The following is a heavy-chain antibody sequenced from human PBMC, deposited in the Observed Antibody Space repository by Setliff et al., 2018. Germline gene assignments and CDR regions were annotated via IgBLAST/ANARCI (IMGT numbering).Heavy chain of an antibody. CDR1: GFAFSTHW. J-gene: IGHJ6*02. Sequence: PGGSLRLSCAASGFAFSTHWMNWVRQAPGKGLEWVANINEDGSEIYYVDSVEGRFTISRDNAKNSLYLHMNSLRGEDTAVYYCARDHVYGSQYYYYYYGMDVWGQGPTVTVSS. D-gene: IGHD3-10*01. CDR2: INEDGSEI. CDR3: ARDHVYGSQYYYYYYGMDV. V-gene: IGHV3-7*01.